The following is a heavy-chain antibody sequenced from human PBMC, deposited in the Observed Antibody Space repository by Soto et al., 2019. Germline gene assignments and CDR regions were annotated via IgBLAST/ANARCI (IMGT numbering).Heavy chain of an antibody. Sequence: GESLKISCKGSGYGFTSYWIGWVRQMPGKGLEWMGIIYPGDSDTRYSPSFQGQVTISADKSISTAYLQWSSLKASDTAMYYCARSFYDILTGYYEENYYYGMDVWGQGTTVTVS. J-gene: IGHJ6*02. CDR3: ARSFYDILTGYYEENYYYGMDV. D-gene: IGHD3-9*01. CDR1: GYGFTSYW. CDR2: IYPGDSDT. V-gene: IGHV5-51*01.